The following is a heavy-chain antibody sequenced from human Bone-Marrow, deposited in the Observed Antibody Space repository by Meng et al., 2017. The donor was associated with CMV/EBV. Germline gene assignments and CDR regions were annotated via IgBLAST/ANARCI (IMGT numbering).Heavy chain of an antibody. V-gene: IGHV1-2*02. CDR3: ARSKNPNSGFPWWYFDY. CDR2: INPNSGGT. J-gene: IGHJ4*02. D-gene: IGHD3-22*01. CDR1: YTFTGYY. Sequence: YTFTGYYMHGGRQAPGQGLEWMGWINPNSGGTNYAQKFQGRVTMTRDTSISTAYMELSRLRSDDTAVYYCARSKNPNSGFPWWYFDYWGQGTLVTVSS.